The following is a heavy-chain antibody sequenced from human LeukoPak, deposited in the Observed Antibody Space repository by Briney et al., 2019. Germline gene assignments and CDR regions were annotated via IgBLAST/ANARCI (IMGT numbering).Heavy chain of an antibody. CDR3: AKRCVVLRVLLDGFPKEADYFDP. V-gene: IGHV3-23*01. CDR1: GITLSNYG. J-gene: IGHJ4*02. Sequence: GGSLRLSCAVSGITLSNYGMSCVRQAPGKGLEWVAGLSGSGGGTYYAPSVPGRFTTCSHNTKNAEYLQINSLRADDRAVHFCAKRCVVLRVLLDGFPKEADYFDPWGQGALVTVSS. D-gene: IGHD3-16*01. CDR2: LSGSGGGT.